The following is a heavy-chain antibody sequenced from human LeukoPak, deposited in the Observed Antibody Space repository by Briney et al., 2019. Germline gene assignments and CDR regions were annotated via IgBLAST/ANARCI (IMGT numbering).Heavy chain of an antibody. CDR2: INSDGSST. V-gene: IGHV3-74*01. D-gene: IGHD3-22*01. CDR3: AREGYYYDSSGYSYYFDY. J-gene: IGHJ4*02. CDR1: GFTFSSYW. Sequence: GGSLRLSCAASGFTFSSYWMHWVRQAPGKGLVWVSRINSDGSSTSYADSVKGRFTISRDNAKNTLYLQMNSLRAEDTAVYYCAREGYYYDSSGYSYYFDYWGQGTLVTVS.